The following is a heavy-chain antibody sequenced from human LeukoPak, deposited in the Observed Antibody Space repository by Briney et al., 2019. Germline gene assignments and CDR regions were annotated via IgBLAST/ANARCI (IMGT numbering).Heavy chain of an antibody. CDR3: ARGTLSGAQVPYKYGMDV. V-gene: IGHV1-69*04. D-gene: IGHD1-26*01. J-gene: IGHJ6*02. CDR2: IIPILGIA. Sequence: SVKVSCKASGGTFSSYAISWVRQAPGQGLEWMGRIIPILGIANYAQKFQGRVTITADKSTSTAYMELSSLRSEDTAVYHCARGTLSGAQVPYKYGMDVWGQGTTVTVSS. CDR1: GGTFSSYA.